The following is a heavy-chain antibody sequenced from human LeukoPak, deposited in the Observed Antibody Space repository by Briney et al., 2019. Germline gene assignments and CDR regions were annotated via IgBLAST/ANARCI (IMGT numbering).Heavy chain of an antibody. J-gene: IGHJ4*02. D-gene: IGHD3-22*01. Sequence: GGSLRLSCAASGFTFSSYAMSWVRQAPGKGLEWVSGISGGVGSTYYADSVKGRFTISRDNSKNTLYLQMNSLRAQATAVYYCAKEPLYYDTSGYYPAQPYDSWGQGTLVTVSS. CDR2: ISGGVGST. V-gene: IGHV3-23*01. CDR1: GFTFSSYA. CDR3: AKEPLYYDTSGYYPAQPYDS.